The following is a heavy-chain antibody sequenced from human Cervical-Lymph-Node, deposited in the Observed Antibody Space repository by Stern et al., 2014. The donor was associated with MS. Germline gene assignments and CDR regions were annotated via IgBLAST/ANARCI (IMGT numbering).Heavy chain of an antibody. J-gene: IGHJ4*02. Sequence: QVQLVESGAEIRQPWASVNISCAASGYTFTTYYMHWVRQAPGQGLEWVSLFNPSGGKTTYAQRFQGRVTVTGDTSTSTVYMELTGLRSEDTAVYYCARVLSLATSDSWGQGTLVIVSS. CDR2: FNPSGGKT. V-gene: IGHV1-46*01. CDR1: GYTFTTYY. CDR3: ARVLSLATSDS. D-gene: IGHD1-1*01.